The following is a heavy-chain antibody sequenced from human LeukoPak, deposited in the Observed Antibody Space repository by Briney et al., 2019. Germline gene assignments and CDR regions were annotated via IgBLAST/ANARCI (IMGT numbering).Heavy chain of an antibody. V-gene: IGHV3-48*03. CDR3: AREGVVDWGDPFDI. Sequence: GGSLTLSCAASGFTFSSYEMNWFRQAPWKELEWISYICGSGGTIFYADSVKGRFTTSRDNAKNTHFLQMDNLRVDDTAIYYFAREGVVDWGDPFDIWGQGATVTVSS. CDR2: ICGSGGTI. CDR1: GFTFSSYE. D-gene: IGHD7-27*01. J-gene: IGHJ3*02.